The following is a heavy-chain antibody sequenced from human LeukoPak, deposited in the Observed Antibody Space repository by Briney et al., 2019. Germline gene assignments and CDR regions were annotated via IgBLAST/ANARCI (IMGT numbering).Heavy chain of an antibody. D-gene: IGHD3-22*01. CDR1: GGSISSSSYY. CDR2: IYYSGST. Sequence: SETLSFTCTVSGGSISSSSYYWGWIRQPPGKGLEWIGSIYYSGSTYYNPSLKSRVTISVDTSKNQFSLKLSSVTAADTSVYYCARGFGGTYYYDSSGYYAFDYWGQGTLVTVSS. V-gene: IGHV4-39*01. CDR3: ARGFGGTYYYDSSGYYAFDY. J-gene: IGHJ4*02.